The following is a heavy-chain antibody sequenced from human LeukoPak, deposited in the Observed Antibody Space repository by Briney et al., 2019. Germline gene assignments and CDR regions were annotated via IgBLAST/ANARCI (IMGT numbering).Heavy chain of an antibody. Sequence: GASVKVSCKASGYTFTSYEINWVRQATGQGLEWLGWMNPNSGNTGSAEKFQGRVTMTRNTFIRTAYMELSSLRSEDTAVYYCARGGLHCTGGSCYVPDYWGQGTLVTVSS. D-gene: IGHD2-15*01. CDR1: GYTFTSYE. CDR2: MNPNSGNT. V-gene: IGHV1-8*01. J-gene: IGHJ4*02. CDR3: ARGGLHCTGGSCYVPDY.